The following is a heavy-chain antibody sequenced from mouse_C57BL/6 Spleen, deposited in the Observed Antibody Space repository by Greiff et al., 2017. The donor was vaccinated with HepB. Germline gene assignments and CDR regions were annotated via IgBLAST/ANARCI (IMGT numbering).Heavy chain of an antibody. CDR1: GFTFSDYY. CDR2: INYDGSST. Sequence: EVQRVESEGGLVQPGSSMKLSCTASGFTFSDYYMAWVRQVPEKGLEWVANINYDGSSTYYLDSLKSRFIISRDNAKNILYLQMSSLKSEDTATYYCARVNYYGSSPYFDYWGQGTTLTVSS. CDR3: ARVNYYGSSPYFDY. D-gene: IGHD1-1*01. J-gene: IGHJ2*01. V-gene: IGHV5-16*01.